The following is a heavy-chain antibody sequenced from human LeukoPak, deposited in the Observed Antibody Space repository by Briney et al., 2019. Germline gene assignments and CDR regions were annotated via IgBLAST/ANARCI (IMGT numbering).Heavy chain of an antibody. D-gene: IGHD2-15*01. J-gene: IGHJ4*02. V-gene: IGHV3-48*01. CDR3: VRVKGSYFDY. Sequence: PGGSLRLSCAASGFPLSSYSINWVRQAQGKVLEWVSYISSSGSAIYYVDSVKGRFTVSRDNAKNSLFLQMNSPRAEDTAVYYCVRVKGSYFDYWGQGALVTVSS. CDR2: ISSSGSAI. CDR1: GFPLSSYS.